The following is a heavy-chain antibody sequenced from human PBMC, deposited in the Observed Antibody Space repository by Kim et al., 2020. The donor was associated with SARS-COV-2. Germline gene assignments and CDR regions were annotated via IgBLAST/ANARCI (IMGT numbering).Heavy chain of an antibody. CDR1: GGSFSGYY. Sequence: SETLSLTCAVYGGSFSGYYWSWIRQPLGKGLEWIGEINHSGSTNYNPSLKSRVTISVDTSKNQFSLKLSSVTAADTAVNYCARGLVGSIAARRSWFDPWG. V-gene: IGHV4-34*01. CDR3: ARGLVGSIAARRSWFDP. D-gene: IGHD6-6*01. CDR2: INHSGST. J-gene: IGHJ5*02.